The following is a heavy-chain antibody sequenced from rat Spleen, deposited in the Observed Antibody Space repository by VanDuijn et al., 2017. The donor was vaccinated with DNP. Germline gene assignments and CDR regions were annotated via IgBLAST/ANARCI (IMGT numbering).Heavy chain of an antibody. CDR2: ISFSGGT. J-gene: IGHJ2*01. CDR3: ARWVWYFDY. CDR1: GYSITSNY. Sequence: EVRLQESGPGLVKPSPSLSLTCSVTGYSITSNYGGWVRKFPGNKLEYLGHISFSGGTNYNPSLKSQISITRDTSKNQFFLHLNSVTTEDTATYYCARWVWYFDYWGQGVMVTVSS. V-gene: IGHV3-1*01.